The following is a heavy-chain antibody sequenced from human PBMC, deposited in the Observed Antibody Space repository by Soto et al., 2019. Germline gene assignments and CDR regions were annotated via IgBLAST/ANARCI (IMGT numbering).Heavy chain of an antibody. CDR3: ARDLSGSYFTGFDY. D-gene: IGHD1-26*01. CDR1: GYTFTSYD. J-gene: IGHJ4*02. V-gene: IGHV1-8*01. Sequence: ASVKVSCKASGYTFTSYDINWVRQATGQGLEWMGWMNPNSGNTGYAQKFQGRVTMTRNTSTSTAYMELSSLRSEDTAVYYCARDLSGSYFTGFDYWGQGTLVTVSS. CDR2: MNPNSGNT.